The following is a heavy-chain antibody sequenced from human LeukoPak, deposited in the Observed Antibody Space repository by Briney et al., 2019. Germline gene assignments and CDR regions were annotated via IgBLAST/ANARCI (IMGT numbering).Heavy chain of an antibody. J-gene: IGHJ6*03. CDR3: GRLYYYASGYYYMDV. CDR2: INQDGSEK. CDR1: GFTFSSYW. D-gene: IGHD3-10*01. V-gene: IGHV3-7*01. Sequence: PGGSLRLSCAASGFTFSSYWMSWVRQAPGKGLEWVANINQDGSEKYYVDSVKGRFTISRDNAKNSLYLQMNSLRAEDTAVYYCGRLYYYASGYYYMDVWGKGTTVTVSS.